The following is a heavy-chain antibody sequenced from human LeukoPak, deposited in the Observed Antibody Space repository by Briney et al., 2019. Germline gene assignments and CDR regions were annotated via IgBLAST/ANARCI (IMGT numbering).Heavy chain of an antibody. Sequence: GGSLRLSCAASGFTLSKYWMLWVRRAPGKGLESVSRINTDGTVTTYADSVKGRFTVSRDNADNTMFLQMNSVRDEDTAVYYCATKQWLAPPPDSWGQGTPVTVSS. J-gene: IGHJ4*02. CDR3: ATKQWLAPPPDS. CDR1: GFTLSKYW. CDR2: INTDGTVT. D-gene: IGHD6-19*01. V-gene: IGHV3-74*01.